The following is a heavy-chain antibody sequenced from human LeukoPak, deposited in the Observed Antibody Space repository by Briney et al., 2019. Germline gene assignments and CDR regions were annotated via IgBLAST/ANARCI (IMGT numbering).Heavy chain of an antibody. CDR1: GFTFSSYS. V-gene: IGHV3-21*01. CDR2: ISSSSSYI. J-gene: IGHJ6*03. D-gene: IGHD3-3*01. Sequence: PGGSLRLSCAASGFTFSSYSMNWVRQAPGKGLEWVSSISSSSSYIYYADSVKGRFTISRDNAKNSLYLQMNSLRAEDTAVYYCARGPSQPIYDFWSGYYPGNYYYMDVWGKGTTVTVS. CDR3: ARGPSQPIYDFWSGYYPGNYYYMDV.